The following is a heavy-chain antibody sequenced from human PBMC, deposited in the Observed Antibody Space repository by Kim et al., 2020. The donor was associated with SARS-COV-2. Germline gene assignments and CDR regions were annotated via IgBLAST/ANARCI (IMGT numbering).Heavy chain of an antibody. V-gene: IGHV3-15*01. Sequence: GGSLRLSCAASGFTFSNAWMSWVRQAPGKGLEWVGHIKSKTDGGTTDYAAPVKGRFTISRDDSKNTLYLQINSLKTEDTAVYYCTTDVGATTDYYYYGMDVWGQGTTVTVSS. CDR1: GFTFSNAW. CDR2: IKSKTDGGTT. CDR3: TTDVGATTDYYYYGMDV. D-gene: IGHD1-26*01. J-gene: IGHJ6*02.